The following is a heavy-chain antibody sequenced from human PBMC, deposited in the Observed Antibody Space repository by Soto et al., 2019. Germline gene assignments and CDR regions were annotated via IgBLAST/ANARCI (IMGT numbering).Heavy chain of an antibody. CDR3: ARGGNGDNVGYWYFDL. CDR1: GYTFTRYF. V-gene: IGHV1-46*01. CDR2: INPGGVST. J-gene: IGHJ2*01. Sequence: QVQLVQSGAEVKKPGAPGEVSSKASGYTFTRYFIHGVRHPLGQGLGGMGVINPGGVSTKYAQKFQDRVTMTSDTSTSTVYMDLSSLRSEDTAVYFCARGGNGDNVGYWYFDLWGRGTLVTVSP. D-gene: IGHD4-17*01.